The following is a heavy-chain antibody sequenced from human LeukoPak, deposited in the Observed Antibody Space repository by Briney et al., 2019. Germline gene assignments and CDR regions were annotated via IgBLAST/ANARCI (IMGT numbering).Heavy chain of an antibody. J-gene: IGHJ4*02. Sequence: TSETLSLTCTVSGGSISSGDYYWSWIRQPPGKGLEWIGYIYYSGSTYYNPSLKSRVTISLDTSKNQLSLRLTSVTAADTAVYYCARAIASSGSRLFDYWGQGTLVTVSS. CDR1: GGSISSGDYY. D-gene: IGHD3-10*01. CDR2: IYYSGST. CDR3: ARAIASSGSRLFDY. V-gene: IGHV4-30-4*01.